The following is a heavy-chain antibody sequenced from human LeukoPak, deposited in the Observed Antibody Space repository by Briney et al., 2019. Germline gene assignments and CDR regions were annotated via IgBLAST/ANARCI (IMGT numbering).Heavy chain of an antibody. J-gene: IGHJ4*02. D-gene: IGHD6-13*01. Sequence: GASVKVSCKASGYTFASYDINWVRQATGQGLEWMGWMNTNSGNTGYAQKFQGRVTMTWNTSISTAYMELSSLRSEDTAVYYCAIIAAARYGLDYWGQGTLVTVSS. CDR3: AIIAAARYGLDY. CDR2: MNTNSGNT. CDR1: GYTFASYD. V-gene: IGHV1-8*02.